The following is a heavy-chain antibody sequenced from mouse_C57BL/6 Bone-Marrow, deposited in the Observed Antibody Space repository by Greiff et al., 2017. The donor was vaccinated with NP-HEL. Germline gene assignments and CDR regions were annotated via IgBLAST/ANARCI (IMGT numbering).Heavy chain of an antibody. D-gene: IGHD1-1*02. V-gene: IGHV1-82*01. J-gene: IGHJ2*01. CDR1: GYAFSSSW. Sequence: QVQLKQSGPELVKPGASVKISCKASGYAFSSSWMNWVKQRPGKGLEWLGRIYPGDGDTNYNGKFKGKATLTADKSSSTAYMQLSSLTSEDSEVYFCARWEFTGGKFYFDYWGQGTTLTVSS. CDR2: IYPGDGDT. CDR3: ARWEFTGGKFYFDY.